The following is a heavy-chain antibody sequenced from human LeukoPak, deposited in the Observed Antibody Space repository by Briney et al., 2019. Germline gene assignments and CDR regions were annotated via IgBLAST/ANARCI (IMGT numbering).Heavy chain of an antibody. CDR2: IYYSGST. CDR1: GGSISSSSYY. Sequence: PSETLSLTCTVSGGSISSSSYYWGWIRQPPGKGLEWIGSIYYSGSTYYNPSLKSRVTISVDTSKNQFSLKLSSVTAADTAVYYCARDTDFDWLYYYGMDVRGQGTTVTVSS. D-gene: IGHD3-9*01. V-gene: IGHV4-39*07. J-gene: IGHJ6*02. CDR3: ARDTDFDWLYYYGMDV.